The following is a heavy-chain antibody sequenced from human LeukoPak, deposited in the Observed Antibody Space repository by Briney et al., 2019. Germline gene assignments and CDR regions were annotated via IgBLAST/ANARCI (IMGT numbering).Heavy chain of an antibody. Sequence: NSSETLSLTCTVSGGSNSSYYWSWIRQPPGKGLEWIGYIYYSGSTNYNPSLKSRVTISLDTSKNQFSLRLSSVTAADTAVYYCASYRWFGELFIDYWGQGTLVTVSS. J-gene: IGHJ4*02. V-gene: IGHV4-59*01. CDR1: GGSNSSYY. CDR3: ASYRWFGELFIDY. CDR2: IYYSGST. D-gene: IGHD3-10*01.